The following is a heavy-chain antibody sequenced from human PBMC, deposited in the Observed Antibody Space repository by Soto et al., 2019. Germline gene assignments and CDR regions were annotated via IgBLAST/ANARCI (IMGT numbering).Heavy chain of an antibody. Sequence: ASVKVSCKVSGYTLTELSMHWVRQAPGKGLEWMGGFDPEDGETIYAQKFQGRVTMTEDTSTDTAYMELSSLRSEDTAMYYCATLSSVRRDGYLNLDFDYWGQGTLVTVSS. CDR3: ATLSSVRRDGYLNLDFDY. CDR1: GYTLTELS. J-gene: IGHJ4*02. CDR2: FDPEDGET. D-gene: IGHD5-12*01. V-gene: IGHV1-24*01.